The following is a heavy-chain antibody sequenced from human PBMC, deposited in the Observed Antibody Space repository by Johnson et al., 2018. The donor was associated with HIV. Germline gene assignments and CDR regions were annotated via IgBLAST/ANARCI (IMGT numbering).Heavy chain of an antibody. CDR3: AREKATLWFRASGAAFDI. CDR2: IGTAGDT. D-gene: IGHD3-10*01. CDR1: GFTFSDYY. V-gene: IGHV3-13*01. Sequence: VQLVESGGGLVKPGGSLRLSCAASGFTFSDYYMSWIRQAPGKGLEWVSAIGTAGDTYYPGSVKGRFTISRENAKNSLYLQMNSLRAEDTAVYYCAREKATLWFRASGAAFDIWGQGTAVTVSS. J-gene: IGHJ3*02.